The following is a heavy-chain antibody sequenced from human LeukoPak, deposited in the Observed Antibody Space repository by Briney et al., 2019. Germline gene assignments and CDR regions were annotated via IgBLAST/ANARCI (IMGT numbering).Heavy chain of an antibody. J-gene: IGHJ4*02. Sequence: PGGSLRLSCAGFGFTFSSYAMTWVRQAPGKGLEWVSVISGSGDTIHYADSVKGRITISRDNSKNTVYLQMNSLRAEDTAVYYCAKDSYYYDSSGLSHFDYWGQGTLVTVSS. CDR3: AKDSYYYDSSGLSHFDY. CDR1: GFTFSSYA. CDR2: ISGSGDTI. D-gene: IGHD3-22*01. V-gene: IGHV3-23*01.